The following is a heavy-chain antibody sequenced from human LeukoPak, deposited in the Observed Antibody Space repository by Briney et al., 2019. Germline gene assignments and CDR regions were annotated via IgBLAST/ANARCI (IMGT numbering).Heavy chain of an antibody. CDR3: ARQSIAARTFDY. V-gene: IGHV4-59*01. CDR1: GGSISSYY. D-gene: IGHD6-6*01. CDR2: IHYSGST. Sequence: KPSETLSLTCTVSGGSISSYYWSWIRQPPGKGPEWIGYIHYSGSTNYNPSLKSRVTISVDTSKNQFSLKLSSVTAADTAVYYCARQSIAARTFDYWGQGTLVTVSS. J-gene: IGHJ4*02.